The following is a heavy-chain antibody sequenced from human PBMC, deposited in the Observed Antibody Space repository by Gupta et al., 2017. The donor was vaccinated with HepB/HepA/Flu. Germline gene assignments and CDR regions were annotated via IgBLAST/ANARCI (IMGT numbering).Heavy chain of an antibody. CDR3: ARRGYCSGIGCASDYYYGMDV. D-gene: IGHD2-15*01. Sequence: QVQLVQSGAEMKKPGASVKVPCKASGYIFTSYYIHWVRQAPGQGLEWMGIINPSRGSTAYAQKFQGRVNMTSDTYTSTVYMELSSLGSEDTAVYYCARRGYCSGIGCASDYYYGMDVWGQGTTVTVSS. V-gene: IGHV1-46*01. J-gene: IGHJ6*02. CDR1: GYIFTSYY. CDR2: INPSRGST.